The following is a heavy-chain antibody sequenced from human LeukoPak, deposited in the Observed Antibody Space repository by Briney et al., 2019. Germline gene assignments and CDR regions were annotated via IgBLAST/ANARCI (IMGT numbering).Heavy chain of an antibody. V-gene: IGHV3-30*03. Sequence: PAGTLRLTCAVSGFRFNSHYMHWIRQAPNKGLEWVAVAPHDRSSPSHAASVNGRFTISRDNSKDTLFLHMASLRVDDTAIYYCARQSLGASGLDHWGQGVLVTVSS. CDR1: GFRFNSHY. CDR2: APHDRSSP. J-gene: IGHJ4*02. CDR3: ARQSLGASGLDH. D-gene: IGHD1-26*01.